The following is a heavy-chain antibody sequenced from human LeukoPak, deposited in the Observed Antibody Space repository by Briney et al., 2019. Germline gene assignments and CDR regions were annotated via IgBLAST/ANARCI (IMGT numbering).Heavy chain of an antibody. J-gene: IGHJ4*02. V-gene: IGHV3-23*01. Sequence: GGSLRLSCAASRFTFSSYAMSWVRQAPGKGLEWVSAISGSGGSTYYADSVKGRFTISRDNSKNTLYLQMNSLRAEDTAVYYCAKKKGYCSGGSCYVDYWGQGTLVTVSS. D-gene: IGHD2-15*01. CDR3: AKKKGYCSGGSCYVDY. CDR2: ISGSGGST. CDR1: RFTFSSYA.